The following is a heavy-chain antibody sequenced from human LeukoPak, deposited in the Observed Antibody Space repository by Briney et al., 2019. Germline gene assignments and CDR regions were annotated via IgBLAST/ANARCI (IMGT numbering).Heavy chain of an antibody. J-gene: IGHJ5*02. D-gene: IGHD6-19*01. CDR1: GYTFTSYD. CDR3: ATEQWLVSRNWFDP. Sequence: ASVKDSCKASGYTFTSYDINWVRQATGQGREWMGWMNPNSGNTGYAQKFQGRVTMTRNTSISTAYMELSSLRSEDTAVYYCATEQWLVSRNWFDPWGQGTLVTVSS. V-gene: IGHV1-8*01. CDR2: MNPNSGNT.